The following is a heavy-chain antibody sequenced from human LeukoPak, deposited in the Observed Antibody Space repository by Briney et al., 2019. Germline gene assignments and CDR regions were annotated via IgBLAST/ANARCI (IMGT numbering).Heavy chain of an antibody. V-gene: IGHV1-46*01. D-gene: IGHD6-13*01. CDR2: INPSGGST. J-gene: IGHJ5*02. CDR1: GGTFSSYA. Sequence: ASVKVSCKASGGTFSSYAISWVRQAPGQGLEWMGIINPSGGSTSYAQKFQGRVTMTRDTSTSTVYMELSSLRSEDTAVYYCARQSGIAAAGTEWFDPWGQGTLVTVSS. CDR3: ARQSGIAAAGTEWFDP.